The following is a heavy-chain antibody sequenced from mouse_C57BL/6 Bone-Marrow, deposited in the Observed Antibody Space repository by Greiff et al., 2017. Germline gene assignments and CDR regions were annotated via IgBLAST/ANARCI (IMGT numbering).Heavy chain of an antibody. J-gene: IGHJ2*01. D-gene: IGHD2-3*01. CDR2: INPYNGDT. V-gene: IGHV1-20*01. Sequence: EVQLQQSGPELVKPGDSVKISCKASGYSFTGYFMNWVLQSHGKSLEWIGRINPYNGDTFYNQKFKGKDTLTVDKSSSTAHMELRSLTSEDSAVYYCARRWIAGHFDYWGQGTTLTVSS. CDR3: ARRWIAGHFDY. CDR1: GYSFTGYF.